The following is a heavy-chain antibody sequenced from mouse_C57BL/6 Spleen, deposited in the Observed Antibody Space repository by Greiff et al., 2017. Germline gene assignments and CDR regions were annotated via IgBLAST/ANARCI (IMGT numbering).Heavy chain of an antibody. CDR2: IYPGNSDT. V-gene: IGHV1-5*01. Sequence: VQLQQSGTVLARPGASVKMSCKTSGYTFTSYWMHWVKQRPGQGLEWIGAIYPGNSDTSYNQKFKGKAKLTAVTSASTAYMELSSLTNEDSAVYYCTRDYYGLYYFDYWGQGTTLTVSS. CDR1: GYTFTSYW. CDR3: TRDYYGLYYFDY. J-gene: IGHJ2*01. D-gene: IGHD1-1*01.